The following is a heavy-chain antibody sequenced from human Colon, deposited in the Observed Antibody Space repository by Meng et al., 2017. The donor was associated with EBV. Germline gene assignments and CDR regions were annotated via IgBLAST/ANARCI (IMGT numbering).Heavy chain of an antibody. CDR1: GCSISSSDW. CDR2: IYRGGGT. CDR3: ARVRVIPAAVGFDY. D-gene: IGHD2-2*01. J-gene: IGHJ4*02. Sequence: QVQLQDPGPGLAEPSGPLSRTCPGSGCSISSSDWWSWVRQPPGKGPELIGEIYRGGGTNYNPSFKSRVTISVDTSNNHFSLKLSYVTAADTAVYYCARVRVIPAAVGFDYWGQGTLVTVSS. V-gene: IGHV4-4*02.